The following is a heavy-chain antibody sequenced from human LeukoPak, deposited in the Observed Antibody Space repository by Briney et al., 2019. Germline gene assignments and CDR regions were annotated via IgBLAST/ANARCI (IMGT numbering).Heavy chain of an antibody. CDR2: IYSGDST. V-gene: IGHV3-53*01. D-gene: IGHD2-15*01. J-gene: IGHJ4*02. CDR1: GFIVSSNY. Sequence: GGSLRLSCAASGFIVSSNYMSWVRQAPGKGREWVSVIYSGDSTYYGDSVKGRFTISRDNSKNTLYLQMNSLTAEDTAVYYCARLGWSYYFDYWGRGILVTVSS. CDR3: ARLGWSYYFDY.